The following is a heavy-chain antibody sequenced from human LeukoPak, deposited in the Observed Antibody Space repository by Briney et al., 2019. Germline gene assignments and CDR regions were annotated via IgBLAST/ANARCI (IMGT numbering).Heavy chain of an antibody. J-gene: IGHJ4*02. V-gene: IGHV3-7*01. D-gene: IGHD3-16*02. CDR2: IKQDGSEK. CDR1: GFTFSSYW. CDR3: ARDRYDYVWGSYRYAYYFDY. Sequence: GGSLRLSCAACGFTFSSYWMSWARQAPGKGLEWVANIKQDGSEKYYVDSVKGRFTISRDNAKNSLYLQMNSLRAEDTAVYYCARDRYDYVWGSYRYAYYFDYWGQGTLVTVSS.